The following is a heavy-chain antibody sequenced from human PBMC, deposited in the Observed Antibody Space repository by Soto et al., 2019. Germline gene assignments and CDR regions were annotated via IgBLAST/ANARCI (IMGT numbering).Heavy chain of an antibody. CDR1: GGSISSGDYY. J-gene: IGHJ4*02. D-gene: IGHD5-18*01. CDR2: IYYSGST. CDR3: ARGLRGYSYGSPFDY. V-gene: IGHV4-31*03. Sequence: QVQLQESGPGLVKPSQTLSLTCTVSGGSISSGDYYCNWIRQHPGKGLEWIGYIYYSGSTYYNPSHKSRVTISVDTSKNQCSLNLNSVTATDTAVYYCARGLRGYSYGSPFDYWGQGALVTVSS.